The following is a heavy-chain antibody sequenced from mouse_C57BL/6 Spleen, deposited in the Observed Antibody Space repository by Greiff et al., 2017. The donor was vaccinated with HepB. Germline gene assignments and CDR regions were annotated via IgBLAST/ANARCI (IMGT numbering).Heavy chain of an antibody. CDR1: GYAFSSYW. J-gene: IGHJ3*01. D-gene: IGHD1-1*01. V-gene: IGHV1-80*01. CDR2: IYPGDGDT. CDR3: ARSAYYYGSSVRAWFAY. Sequence: QVQLQQSGAELVKPGASVKISCKASGYAFSSYWMNWVKQRPGKGLEWIGQIYPGDGDTNYNGKFKGKATLTADKSSSTAYMQLSSLTSEDSAVYFCARSAYYYGSSVRAWFAYWGQGTLVTVSA.